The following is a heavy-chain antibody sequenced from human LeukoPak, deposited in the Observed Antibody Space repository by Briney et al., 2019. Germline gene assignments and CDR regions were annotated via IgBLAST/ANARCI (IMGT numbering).Heavy chain of an antibody. CDR3: ARTNTASLSFDY. Sequence: SETLSLTCTVSGGSISSSSYYWGWIRQPPGKGLEWIGNIYNSGSTYYNPSLKSRVTISVDTSKSQFSLKLSSVTAADTAVYYCARTNTASLSFDYWGQGTLVTVSS. CDR2: IYNSGST. CDR1: GGSISSSSYY. V-gene: IGHV4-39*07. D-gene: IGHD5-18*01. J-gene: IGHJ4*02.